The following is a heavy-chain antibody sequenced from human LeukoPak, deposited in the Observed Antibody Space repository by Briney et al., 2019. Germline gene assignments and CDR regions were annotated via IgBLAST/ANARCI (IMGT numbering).Heavy chain of an antibody. CDR2: IYYSGST. Sequence: SQTLSVTCTVSGGSISSGDYYWSWIRQPPGKGLEWIGYIYYSGSTYYNPSLKSRVTISVDTSKNQFSLKLSSVTAADTAVYYCAGMYGSGSYYIDYWGQGTLVTVSS. CDR3: AGMYGSGSYYIDY. J-gene: IGHJ4*02. CDR1: GGSISSGDYY. V-gene: IGHV4-30-4*01. D-gene: IGHD3-10*01.